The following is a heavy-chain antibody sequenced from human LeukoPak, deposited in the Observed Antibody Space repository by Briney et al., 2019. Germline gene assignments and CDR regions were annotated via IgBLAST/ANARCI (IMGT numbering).Heavy chain of an antibody. Sequence: QPGGSLRLSCAASGFTFSRYWMHWVRQAPGKGLVWVSGINSDGSSTIYADSVKGRFTISRDNAKNTLYLQMDSLRAEDTAVYYCARPCSGGSCYPWSAFDIWGQGTMVTVSS. CDR2: INSDGSST. CDR3: ARPCSGGSCYPWSAFDI. J-gene: IGHJ3*02. V-gene: IGHV3-74*01. D-gene: IGHD2-15*01. CDR1: GFTFSRYW.